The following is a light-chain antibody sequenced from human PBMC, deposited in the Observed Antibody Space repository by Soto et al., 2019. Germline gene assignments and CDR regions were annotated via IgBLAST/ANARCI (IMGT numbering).Light chain of an antibody. CDR2: TVS. Sequence: DIQMTQSPSTLSASVGDRVTITCRASQTIRTWLAWYQQKPGKAPKFLIYTVSTLESGVPSRFSGAGSGTEFSLTISSLQPDDFATYYCQQYSSYPWTVGQGTKVEIK. V-gene: IGKV1-5*03. CDR1: QTIRTW. J-gene: IGKJ1*01. CDR3: QQYSSYPWT.